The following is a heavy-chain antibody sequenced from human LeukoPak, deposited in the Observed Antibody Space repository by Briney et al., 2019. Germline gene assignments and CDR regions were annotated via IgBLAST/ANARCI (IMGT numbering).Heavy chain of an antibody. CDR3: ARDKVPVARSPQIFDY. V-gene: IGHV1-18*01. CDR2: INVYNGKT. J-gene: IGHJ4*02. CDR1: GYTFTSYG. D-gene: IGHD5-12*01. Sequence: ASVNVSCKASGYTFTSYGITWVRQAPGQGLEWMGWINVYNGKTKYAQHLQGRVTMTTDTSTNTAYMQLRSLRSDDTAVYYCARDKVPVARSPQIFDYWGQGSLVTISS.